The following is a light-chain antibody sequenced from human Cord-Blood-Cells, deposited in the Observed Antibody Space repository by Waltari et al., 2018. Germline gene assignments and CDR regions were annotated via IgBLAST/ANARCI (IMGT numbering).Light chain of an antibody. CDR3: SSYTSSSTYV. Sequence: QSALTQPASVSGSPGQSITISCTGTSSDVGGYNYVSWYQQHPGKAPILMIYEVSNRPSGVSNRVAGSKSGHTAYLTISGLRAEDEADYDCSSYTSSSTYVFGTGTKVTVL. V-gene: IGLV2-14*01. CDR1: SSDVGGYNY. CDR2: EVS. J-gene: IGLJ1*01.